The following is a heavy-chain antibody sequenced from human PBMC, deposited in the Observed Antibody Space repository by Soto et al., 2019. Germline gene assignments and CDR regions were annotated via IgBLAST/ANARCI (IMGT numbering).Heavy chain of an antibody. Sequence: GESLKISCKGSGYSFTSYWIGWVRPMPGKELEWMGIIYPGDSDTRYSPSYQGQVTISADKSISTAYLQWSSLKASDTAMYYCATLRVGARDYYYGMDVWGQGTKVTVSS. CDR3: ATLRVGARDYYYGMDV. CDR1: GYSFTSYW. V-gene: IGHV5-51*01. D-gene: IGHD1-26*01. CDR2: IYPGDSDT. J-gene: IGHJ6*02.